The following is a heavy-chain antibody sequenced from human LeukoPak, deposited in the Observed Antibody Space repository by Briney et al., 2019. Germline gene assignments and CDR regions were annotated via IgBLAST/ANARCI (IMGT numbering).Heavy chain of an antibody. Sequence: GGSLRLSCAASGFTFDDYGMSWVRQAPGKGLEWISDINWNGGSTGYADSVKGRFTISRDNAKNSLYLQMNSLRAEDTALYYCARDRTSTFGGVIANDAFDIWGQGTMVTVSS. V-gene: IGHV3-20*04. CDR2: INWNGGST. CDR3: ARDRTSTFGGVIANDAFDI. J-gene: IGHJ3*02. D-gene: IGHD3-16*02. CDR1: GFTFDDYG.